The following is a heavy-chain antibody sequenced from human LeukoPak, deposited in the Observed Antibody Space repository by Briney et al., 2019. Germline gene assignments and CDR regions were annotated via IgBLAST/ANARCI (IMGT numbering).Heavy chain of an antibody. V-gene: IGHV1-69*05. CDR1: GGTFSNYA. J-gene: IGHJ5*02. D-gene: IGHD6-25*01. CDR3: ARRQALRGRHRAFDP. CDR2: IIPMFGSA. Sequence: ASVKVSCKASGGTFSNYAVAWVRQAPGQGLEWLGGIIPMFGSAKYAQQYQGRVTIETDESTTTVYLELTSLRSDDTAVYYCARRQALRGRHRAFDPWGQGTLVTVSS.